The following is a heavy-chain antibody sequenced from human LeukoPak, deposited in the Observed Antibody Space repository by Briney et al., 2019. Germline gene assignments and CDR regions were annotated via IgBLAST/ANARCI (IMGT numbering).Heavy chain of an antibody. J-gene: IGHJ4*02. CDR1: GFTLNSYV. CDR2: IGGSSGRT. Sequence: PGGSLRLSCAASGFTLNSYVMSWVRQAPGKGLEWVSAIGGSSGRTYYADSVRGRFTISRDNSKNTVYLQLNSLRGEDTAVYYCAKDLVSGDWYWRGFDSWGQGTLVTVSS. CDR3: AKDLVSGDWYWRGFDS. D-gene: IGHD6-19*01. V-gene: IGHV3-23*01.